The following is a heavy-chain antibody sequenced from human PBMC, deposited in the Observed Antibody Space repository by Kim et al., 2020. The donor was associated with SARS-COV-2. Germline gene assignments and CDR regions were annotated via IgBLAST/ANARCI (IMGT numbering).Heavy chain of an antibody. CDR1: GLAFSSYW. Sequence: GGSLRLSCAASGLAFSSYWMFWVRQPPGKGLLWVSHIKGDGSDTVYADSVKGRFTVSRDNAKNTLYLQLSTLRAEDTAVYYCATGNNWSFDYWRPGTLVTVSS. V-gene: IGHV3-74*01. CDR3: ATGNNWSFDY. CDR2: IKGDGSDT. J-gene: IGHJ4*02. D-gene: IGHD1-1*01.